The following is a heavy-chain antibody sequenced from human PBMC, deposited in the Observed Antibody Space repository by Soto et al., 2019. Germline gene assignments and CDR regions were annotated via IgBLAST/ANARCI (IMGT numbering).Heavy chain of an antibody. Sequence: SETLSLTCAVSGYSISSGYYWGWIRQPPGKGLEWIGSIYHSGSTYYNPSLKSRVTISVDTSKNQFSLKLSSVTAADTAVYYCARAAGTYYYDSSGYNVDYYGMDVWGQGTTVTVSS. V-gene: IGHV4-38-2*01. J-gene: IGHJ6*02. CDR1: GYSISSGYY. D-gene: IGHD3-22*01. CDR2: IYHSGST. CDR3: ARAAGTYYYDSSGYNVDYYGMDV.